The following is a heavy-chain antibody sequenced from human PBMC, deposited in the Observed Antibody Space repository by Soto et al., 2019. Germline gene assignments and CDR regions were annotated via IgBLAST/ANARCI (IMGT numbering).Heavy chain of an antibody. D-gene: IGHD3-9*01. CDR3: AKERYYDILTGPENDSYYYGMDV. J-gene: IGHJ6*02. CDR1: GFTFNSYA. CDR2: ISGGGSRT. Sequence: EVQLLESGGGLVQPGGSLRLSCAASGFTFNSYAMSWVRQAPGKGLEWVSDISGGGSRTYYADSVKGRFSISRDNSKNTLYMQMNSLRADDTAIYYCAKERYYDILTGPENDSYYYGMDVWGQGTTVTVSS. V-gene: IGHV3-23*01.